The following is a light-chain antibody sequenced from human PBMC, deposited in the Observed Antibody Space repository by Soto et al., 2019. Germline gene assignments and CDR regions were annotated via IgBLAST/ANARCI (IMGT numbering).Light chain of an antibody. J-gene: IGLJ2*01. CDR2: EVT. V-gene: IGLV2-14*01. CDR1: NRDVGGYNY. Sequence: SALAQPASVSGSPGQSITISCAGTNRDVGGYNYVSWYQQYPGKAPKLIIYEVTYRPSGVSNRFSGSKSGNTASLTISGLQAEDEADYYCSSYSSSSALDVIFGGGTKVTVL. CDR3: SSYSSSSALDVI.